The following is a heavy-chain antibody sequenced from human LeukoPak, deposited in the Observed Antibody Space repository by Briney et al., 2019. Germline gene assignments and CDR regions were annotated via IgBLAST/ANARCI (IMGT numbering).Heavy chain of an antibody. CDR1: GFTFSSYA. CDR2: ISSSISYI. V-gene: IGHV3-21*01. Sequence: GGSLRLSCAASGFTFSSYAMSWVRQAPGKGLEWVSSISSSISYIYYADSVKGRFTISRDNAKNSLYLQMNSLRAEDTAVYYCARDAHYDFWSGYYSTWPLGYWGQGILVTVSS. CDR3: ARDAHYDFWSGYYSTWPLGY. D-gene: IGHD3-3*01. J-gene: IGHJ4*02.